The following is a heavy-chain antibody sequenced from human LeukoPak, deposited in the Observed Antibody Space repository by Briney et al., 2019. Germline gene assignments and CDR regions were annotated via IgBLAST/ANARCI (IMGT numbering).Heavy chain of an antibody. CDR3: ASLYYYDSSGYPYYFDY. J-gene: IGHJ4*02. Sequence: ASVKVSCKASGGTFSSYAISWVRQAPGQGLEWMGGIIPIFGTANYAQKFQGRVTITADESTSTAYMELSSLRSEDTAVYYCASLYYYDSSGYPYYFDYWGQGTLVTVSS. D-gene: IGHD3-22*01. CDR1: GGTFSSYA. V-gene: IGHV1-69*13. CDR2: IIPIFGTA.